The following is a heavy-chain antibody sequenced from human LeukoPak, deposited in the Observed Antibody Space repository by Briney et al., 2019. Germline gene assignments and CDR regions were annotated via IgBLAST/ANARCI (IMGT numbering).Heavy chain of an antibody. CDR3: AKDARPDDSTHNYYFYYMDV. Sequence: GDSLTLSCAASTFTFSIYGVHGVRQAPGKGLEAVSFIRSDGSTTYYADSVMGRFTISRDNSKNTVFLQMSSLRPEDTAVYYCAKDARPDDSTHNYYFYYMDVWGKGTTVTVSS. CDR2: IRSDGSTT. V-gene: IGHV3-30*02. J-gene: IGHJ6*03. CDR1: TFTFSIYG. D-gene: IGHD3-16*01.